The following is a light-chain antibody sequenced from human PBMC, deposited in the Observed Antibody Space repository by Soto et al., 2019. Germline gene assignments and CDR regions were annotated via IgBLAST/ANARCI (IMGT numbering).Light chain of an antibody. CDR1: QSISSW. V-gene: IGKV1-5*01. CDR2: DAS. Sequence: DIQMTQSPSTLSASVGDRVTITCRASQSISSWLAWYQQKPGKAPKLLIYDASSLESGVPSRFSGSGSGTEFTLTISSLQPDDFATYYCQQYNSYLYAFGQGTKLDIK. J-gene: IGKJ2*01. CDR3: QQYNSYLYA.